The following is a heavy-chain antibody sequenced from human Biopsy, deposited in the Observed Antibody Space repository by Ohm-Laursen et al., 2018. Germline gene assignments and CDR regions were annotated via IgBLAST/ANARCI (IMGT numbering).Heavy chain of an antibody. CDR1: GGSISSDY. CDR3: ARATNSTGWPYYYFYGMDV. Sequence: SDTLSLTCTASGGSISSDYWSWIRQTPGKGLEWIGYIYYSGSTNYNPSLKSRVGMSVDTSKNQFSLRLNSVTAADTAVYYCARATNSTGWPYYYFYGMDVWGQGTTVTVSS. J-gene: IGHJ6*02. D-gene: IGHD2/OR15-2a*01. V-gene: IGHV4-59*07. CDR2: IYYSGST.